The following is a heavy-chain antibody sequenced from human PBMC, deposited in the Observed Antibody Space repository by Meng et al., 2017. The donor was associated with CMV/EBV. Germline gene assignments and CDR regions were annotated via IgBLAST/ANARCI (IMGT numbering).Heavy chain of an antibody. D-gene: IGHD6-13*01. J-gene: IGHJ4*02. Sequence: SCKASGYTFTGYYMHWVRQAPGQGLEWMGWINPNSGGTNYAQKFQGRVTMTRDTSISTAYMELSRLRSDDTAVYYCARVNQVRIAAAGIGYWGQGTLVTVSS. CDR3: ARVNQVRIAAAGIGY. CDR1: GYTFTGYY. V-gene: IGHV1-2*02. CDR2: INPNSGGT.